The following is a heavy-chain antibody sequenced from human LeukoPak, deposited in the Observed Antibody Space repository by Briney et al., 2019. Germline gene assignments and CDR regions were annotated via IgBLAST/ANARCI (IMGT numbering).Heavy chain of an antibody. J-gene: IGHJ4*02. V-gene: IGHV3-48*03. CDR3: ARDDYYDSSGYMVY. D-gene: IGHD3-22*01. CDR1: GFTFSSCE. CDR2: ISSSGSTI. Sequence: PGGSLRLSCAASGFTFSSCEMNWVRQAPGKGLEWVSYISSSGSTIYYADSVKGRFTISRDNAKNSLYLQMNSLRAEDTAVYYCARDDYYDSSGYMVYWGQGTLVTVSS.